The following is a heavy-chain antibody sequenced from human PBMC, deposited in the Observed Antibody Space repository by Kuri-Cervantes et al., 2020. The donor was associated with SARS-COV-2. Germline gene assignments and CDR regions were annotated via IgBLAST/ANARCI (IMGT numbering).Heavy chain of an antibody. V-gene: IGHV1-46*01. CDR1: GYTFTSYY. Sequence: ASVKVSCKASGYTFTSYYMHWVRQAPGQGLEWMGIINPSGGSTSYAQKFQGRVTMIRDTSTSTVYMELSSLRSEDTAVYYCARGPLGSYDFWSGYYHNYDYWGQGTLVTVSS. J-gene: IGHJ4*02. CDR3: ARGPLGSYDFWSGYYHNYDY. D-gene: IGHD3-3*01. CDR2: INPSGGST.